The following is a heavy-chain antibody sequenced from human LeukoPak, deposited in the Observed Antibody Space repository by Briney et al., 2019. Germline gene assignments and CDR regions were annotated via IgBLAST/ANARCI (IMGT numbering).Heavy chain of an antibody. D-gene: IGHD6-25*01. V-gene: IGHV3-21*06. J-gene: IGHJ4*02. CDR2: ISDMGDHR. Sequence: PGESLRLSCTASGFTFSDCDMNWFRQAPGKGLQWVSSISDMGDHRHYADSAKGRFTISRDNAKNSLYLQMDNLRADDTAVYYCGKAFPPLRVAAAGDYWGQGTLVTVSS. CDR1: GFTFSDCD. CDR3: GKAFPPLRVAAAGDY.